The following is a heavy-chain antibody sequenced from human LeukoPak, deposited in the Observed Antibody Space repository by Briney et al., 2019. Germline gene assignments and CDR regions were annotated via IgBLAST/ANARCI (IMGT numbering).Heavy chain of an antibody. Sequence: GASLKISCQGSGYSFTSYWIGWVRQLPGKGLEWMGIIYPGDSDTRYSPSFQGQVTISADKSISTAYLQRSSLKASDTAMYYCARLGTGTPGDYYYYMDVWGKGTTVTVSS. D-gene: IGHD1-1*01. CDR2: IYPGDSDT. CDR1: GYSFTSYW. J-gene: IGHJ6*03. CDR3: ARLGTGTPGDYYYYMDV. V-gene: IGHV5-51*01.